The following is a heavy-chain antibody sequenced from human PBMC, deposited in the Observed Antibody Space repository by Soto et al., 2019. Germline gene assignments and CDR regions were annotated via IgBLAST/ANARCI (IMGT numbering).Heavy chain of an antibody. D-gene: IGHD1-26*01. CDR3: GTTFEY. J-gene: IGHJ4*02. CDR1: GFTFSNYW. V-gene: IGHV3-74*01. CDR2: INNDGSRT. Sequence: EVQVVESGGALVQPGGSLRLSCAASGFTFSNYWMHWVRQVLGEGLVWVSSINNDGSRTWYADSVRGRIAMSRDNARNWVYLQMNSLRAGDTAVYYCGTTFEYWGQGALVTVSS.